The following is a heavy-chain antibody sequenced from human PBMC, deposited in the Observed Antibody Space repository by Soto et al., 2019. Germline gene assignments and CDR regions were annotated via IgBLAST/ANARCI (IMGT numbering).Heavy chain of an antibody. V-gene: IGHV6-1*01. J-gene: IGHJ5*02. CDR2: TYYRSKWYS. Sequence: PSQTLSLTCAISGDSVSSNSALWNWIRQSPSRGLEWLGRTYYRSKWYSDYAVSVKGRITINPDTSKNQFSLQLDSVAPEDTAVHYCVREIAPRGFDPWGHGTLVTVSS. D-gene: IGHD2-21*01. CDR3: VREIAPRGFDP. CDR1: GDSVSSNSAL.